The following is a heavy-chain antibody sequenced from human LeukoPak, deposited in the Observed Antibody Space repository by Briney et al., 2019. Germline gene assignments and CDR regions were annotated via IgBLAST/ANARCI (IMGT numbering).Heavy chain of an antibody. V-gene: IGHV3-23*01. CDR2: ISGSGGST. CDR3: AKGAQNYDFWSGYLNYFDY. D-gene: IGHD3-3*01. CDR1: GFTFSSYA. J-gene: IGHJ4*02. Sequence: GGSLRLSCAASGFTFSSYAMGWVRQAPGKGLEWVSAISGSGGSTYYADSVKGRFTISRDNSKNTLYLQMNSLRAEDTAVYYCAKGAQNYDFWSGYLNYFDYWGQGTLVTVSS.